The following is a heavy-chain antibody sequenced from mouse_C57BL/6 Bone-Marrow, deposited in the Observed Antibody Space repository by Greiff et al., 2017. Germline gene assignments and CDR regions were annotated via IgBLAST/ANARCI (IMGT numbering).Heavy chain of an antibody. CDR3: AGGDG. Sequence: VQLQQPGAELVRPGSSVKLSCKASGYTFTSYWMAWVQQRPGQGLEWIGNIYPSDSETHYNQKFKDKATLTVDKSSSTAYMQLSSLTAEDSAVYYCAGGDGWGKGTSVTVSS. D-gene: IGHD3-3*01. CDR1: GYTFTSYW. V-gene: IGHV1-61*01. J-gene: IGHJ4*01. CDR2: IYPSDSET.